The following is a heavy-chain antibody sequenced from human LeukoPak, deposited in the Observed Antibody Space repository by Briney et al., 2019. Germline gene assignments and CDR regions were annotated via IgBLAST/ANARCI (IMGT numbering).Heavy chain of an antibody. V-gene: IGHV4-59*01. CDR1: GGSISNYY. Sequence: SETLSLTCTVSGGSISNYYCSWIRQPPGKGLEWIGYIYYSGSTNYNPSLKSRVTISVDTSKNQFSLKLSSLTAADTAVYYCARGSGSGGGRFDYWGQGTLVTVSS. CDR3: ARGSGSGGGRFDY. D-gene: IGHD2-15*01. J-gene: IGHJ4*02. CDR2: IYYSGST.